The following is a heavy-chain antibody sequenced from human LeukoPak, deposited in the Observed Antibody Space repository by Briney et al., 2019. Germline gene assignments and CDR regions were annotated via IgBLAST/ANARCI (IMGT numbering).Heavy chain of an antibody. V-gene: IGHV3-43*01. CDR1: GFTFDDYT. Sequence: GGSLRLSCAASGFTFDDYTMHWVRQAPGKGLEWVSLISWDGGSTYYADSVKGRFTISRDNSKNSLYLQMNSLRTEDIALYYCAKDGKYSGLLGNWFDPWGQGTLVTVSS. CDR3: AKDGKYSGLLGNWFDP. CDR2: ISWDGGST. D-gene: IGHD5-12*01. J-gene: IGHJ5*02.